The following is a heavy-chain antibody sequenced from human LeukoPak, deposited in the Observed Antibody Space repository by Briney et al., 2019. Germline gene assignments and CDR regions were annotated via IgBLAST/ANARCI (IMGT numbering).Heavy chain of an antibody. CDR2: ISSSSDYI. CDR3: ARDITHYYDSSGSYC. V-gene: IGHV3-21*01. CDR1: GFTFSTYS. D-gene: IGHD3-22*01. Sequence: GGSLRLPCAASGFTFSTYSMNWVRQARGKGLEWVSSISSSSDYINYADSVKGRFTISRDNAKNSLHLQMNSLRAEDTAVYYCARDITHYYDSSGSYCWGQGTLVTVSS. J-gene: IGHJ4*02.